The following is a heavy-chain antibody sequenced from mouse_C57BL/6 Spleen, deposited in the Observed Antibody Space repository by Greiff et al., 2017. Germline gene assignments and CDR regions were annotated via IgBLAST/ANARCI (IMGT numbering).Heavy chain of an antibody. CDR2: IHPNSGST. J-gene: IGHJ4*01. CDR3: ARYGLRRDYYAMHY. D-gene: IGHD2-2*01. Sequence: VQLQQPGAELVKPGASVKLSCKASCYTFTSSWMHWVKQRPGQGLEWIGMIHPNSGSTNYNEKFKSKATLTVDKSSSTAYMQLSSLTSEDSAVYYCARYGLRRDYYAMHYRGQAASVTFFS. CDR1: CYTFTSSW. V-gene: IGHV1-64*01.